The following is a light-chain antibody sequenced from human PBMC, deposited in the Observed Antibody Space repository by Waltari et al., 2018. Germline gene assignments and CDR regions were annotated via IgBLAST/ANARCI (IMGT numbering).Light chain of an antibody. CDR3: TSFTSSNTYV. Sequence: QSALTQPASVSGSPGQSITISSSGTSSDIGKYNDVSWFQQHPGKAPKLMIYDVSNRPSGVSDRFSGSKSGNTASLTISGLQTEDESDYYCTSFTSSNTYVFGTGTKVTVL. J-gene: IGLJ1*01. V-gene: IGLV2-14*03. CDR2: DVS. CDR1: SSDIGKYND.